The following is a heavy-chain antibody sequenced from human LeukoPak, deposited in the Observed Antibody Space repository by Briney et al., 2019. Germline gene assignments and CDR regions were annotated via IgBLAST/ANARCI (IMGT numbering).Heavy chain of an antibody. Sequence: SENLSRNCSVSGGSISSGDYFWSWIRQPPEKGLEWIGYSYESGTTYYNPSLKSRATKSIDTSKIQFSLKRTSVTAAYTAVYYGAGRGAGSKTADDYFDYWGQGTMVTVSS. D-gene: IGHD3-10*01. CDR2: SYESGTT. V-gene: IGHV4-30-4*01. CDR1: GGSISSGDYF. J-gene: IGHJ4*01. CDR3: AGRGAGSKTADDYFDY.